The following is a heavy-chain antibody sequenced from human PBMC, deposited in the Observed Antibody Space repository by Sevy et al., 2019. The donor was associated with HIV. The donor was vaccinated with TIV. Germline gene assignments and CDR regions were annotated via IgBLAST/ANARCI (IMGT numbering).Heavy chain of an antibody. CDR3: AKIPYYGSGGLVYFDY. D-gene: IGHD3-10*01. Sequence: GGSLRLSCAASGFTFSSYAMSWVRQAPGKGLDWVQAISGSGGSTYYADSVKGRFTISRDNSKNTLYLQMNSLRAEDTAVYYCAKIPYYGSGGLVYFDYWGQGTLVTVSS. CDR2: ISGSGGST. CDR1: GFTFSSYA. J-gene: IGHJ4*02. V-gene: IGHV3-23*01.